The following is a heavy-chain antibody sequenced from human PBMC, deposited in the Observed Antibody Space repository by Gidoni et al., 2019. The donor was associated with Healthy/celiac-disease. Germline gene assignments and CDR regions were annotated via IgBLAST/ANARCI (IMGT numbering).Heavy chain of an antibody. CDR1: GGSISSYY. CDR3: ARGGNYYDSSGYLDAFDI. Sequence: QVQLQESGPGLVKPSETLSLTCTVSGGSISSYYWSWIRQPPGKGLEWIGYIYYSGSTNYNPSLKSRVTISVDTSKNQFSLKLSSVTAADTAVYYCARGGNYYDSSGYLDAFDIWGQGTMVTVSS. J-gene: IGHJ3*02. D-gene: IGHD3-22*01. V-gene: IGHV4-59*01. CDR2: IYYSGST.